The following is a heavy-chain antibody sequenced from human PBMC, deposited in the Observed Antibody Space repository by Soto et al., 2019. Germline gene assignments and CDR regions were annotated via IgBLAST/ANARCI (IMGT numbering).Heavy chain of an antibody. V-gene: IGHV4-31*03. CDR1: GGSISSGSYY. CDR3: AGAYSGSYYRAAAFDI. J-gene: IGHJ3*02. D-gene: IGHD1-26*01. Sequence: QVQLQESGPGLVKPSQTLSLTCTVSGGSISSGSYYWSWIRQHPGKGLEWIGYIYYSGSTYYNPSLKSRVTISVDTSKNQFSLKLSSVTAADTAVYYCAGAYSGSYYRAAAFDIWGQGTMVTVSS. CDR2: IYYSGST.